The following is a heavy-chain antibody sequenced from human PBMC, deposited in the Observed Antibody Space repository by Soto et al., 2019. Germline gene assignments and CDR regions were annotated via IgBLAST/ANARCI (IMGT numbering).Heavy chain of an antibody. D-gene: IGHD3-10*01. Sequence: QVQLQQWGAGLLKPSETLSLTCAVYGGSFSGYQWSWIRQTPGKGLEWIGEINASGNINYNPSLKSRVTMLLHTPKQEFPLNPIAASPARQAVYYCARGLLLSFGDITRRGGKSYSMDVGGKGTTVSVSS. V-gene: IGHV4-34*01. J-gene: IGHJ6*04. CDR2: INASGNI. CDR3: ARGLLLSFGDITRRGGKSYSMDV. CDR1: GGSFSGYQ.